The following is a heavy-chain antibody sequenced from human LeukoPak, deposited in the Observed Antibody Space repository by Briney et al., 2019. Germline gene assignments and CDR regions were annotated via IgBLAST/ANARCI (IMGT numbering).Heavy chain of an antibody. J-gene: IGHJ4*02. CDR2: IRSKAYGGTT. V-gene: IGHV3-49*04. CDR3: TRAQVITFGGVMNLRPFDY. CDR1: GFTFSSYA. Sequence: GGSLRLSCAASGFTFSSYAMSWVRQAPGKGLEWVGFIRSKAYGGTTEYAASVKGRFTISRDDSKSIAYLQMNSLKTEDTAVYYCTRAQVITFGGVMNLRPFDYWGQGTLVTVSS. D-gene: IGHD3-16*01.